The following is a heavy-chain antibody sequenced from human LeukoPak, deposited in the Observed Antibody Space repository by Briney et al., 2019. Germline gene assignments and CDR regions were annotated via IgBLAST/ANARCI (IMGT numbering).Heavy chain of an antibody. Sequence: GRSLRLSCAASGFTFSDYGIHWVRQAPGKGLEGVAVIWYDGTNKYYGDSVKGRFTISRDNSKTTLYLQMNSLRAEDTAVYYCAKDRGSYSTTADSWGQGTLVTVSS. CDR2: IWYDGTNK. V-gene: IGHV3-33*06. J-gene: IGHJ5*01. D-gene: IGHD1-26*01. CDR3: AKDRGSYSTTADS. CDR1: GFTFSDYG.